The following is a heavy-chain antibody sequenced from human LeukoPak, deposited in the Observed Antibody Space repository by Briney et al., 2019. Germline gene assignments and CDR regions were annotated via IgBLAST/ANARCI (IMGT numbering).Heavy chain of an antibody. CDR1: GFTFSSYA. CDR3: AKDGGGGWYAVGEYYFDY. CDR2: ISNGAGST. V-gene: IGHV3-23*01. J-gene: IGHJ4*02. Sequence: GGSLRLSCAASGFTFSSYAMTWVRQPPGKGLEWVSSISNGAGSTYYADSVRGRFSISRDNSKNTVSLQMNSLRAEDTAIYYCAKDGGGGWYAVGEYYFDYWGQGTLVTVSS. D-gene: IGHD6-19*01.